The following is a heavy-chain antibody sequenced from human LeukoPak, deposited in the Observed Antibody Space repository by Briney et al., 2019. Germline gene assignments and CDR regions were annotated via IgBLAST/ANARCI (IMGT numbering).Heavy chain of an antibody. V-gene: IGHV3-30*03. CDR3: ARDPAKFWSGHDY. J-gene: IGHJ4*02. CDR1: EFTFSSYA. D-gene: IGHD3-3*01. Sequence: PGGSLRLSCAASEFTFSSYAMSWVRQAPGKGLEWVAVISYDGSNKYYADSVKGRFTISRDNSKNTLYVQMNSLRAEDTAVYYSARDPAKFWSGHDYWGQGTLVTVSS. CDR2: ISYDGSNK.